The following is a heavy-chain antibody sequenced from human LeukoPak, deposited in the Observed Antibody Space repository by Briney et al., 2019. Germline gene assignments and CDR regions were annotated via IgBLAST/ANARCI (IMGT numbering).Heavy chain of an antibody. V-gene: IGHV1-46*01. CDR2: INPSGGST. Sequence: ASVKVSCKASGYTFTSYYMHWVRQAPGQGLEWMGLINPSGGSTSYAQKFQGRVTMTRDTSTSTVYMELSSLRSEDTAVYYCARDLVARYYDILTGYYRMDAFDIWGQGTMVTVSS. CDR1: GYTFTSYY. J-gene: IGHJ3*02. D-gene: IGHD3-9*01. CDR3: ARDLVARYYDILTGYYRMDAFDI.